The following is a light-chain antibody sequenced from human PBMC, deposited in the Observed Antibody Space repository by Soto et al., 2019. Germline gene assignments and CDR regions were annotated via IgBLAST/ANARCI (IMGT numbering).Light chain of an antibody. J-gene: IGLJ1*01. V-gene: IGLV2-14*01. CDR3: SSYITSSTLV. Sequence: QSALTQPASVSGSPGQSITISCTGTSSDVGAYNYVSWYQQYPGKAPQLMIYEVSNRPSGVSHRFSGSKSGNTASLTISGLQAEDEAEYYCSSYITSSTLVFGTGTKVTVL. CDR2: EVS. CDR1: SSDVGAYNY.